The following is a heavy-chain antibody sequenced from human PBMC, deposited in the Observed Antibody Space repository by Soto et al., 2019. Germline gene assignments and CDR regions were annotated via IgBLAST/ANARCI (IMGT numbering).Heavy chain of an antibody. CDR3: AKDPAREQWLVEEGAFDI. D-gene: IGHD6-19*01. J-gene: IGHJ3*02. V-gene: IGHV3-30*18. CDR2: ISYDGSNK. Sequence: QVQLVESGGGVVQPGRSLRLSCAASGFTFSSYGMHWVRQAPGKGLEWVAVISYDGSNKYYADSVKGRFTISRDNSKNTLYLQMNSLRAEDTAVYYCAKDPAREQWLVEEGAFDIWGQGTMVTVSS. CDR1: GFTFSSYG.